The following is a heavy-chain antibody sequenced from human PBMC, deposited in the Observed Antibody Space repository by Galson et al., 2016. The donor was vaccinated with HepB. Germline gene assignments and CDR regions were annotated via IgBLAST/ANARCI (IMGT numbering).Heavy chain of an antibody. V-gene: IGHV1-58*01. D-gene: IGHD2-21*02. CDR1: GFTFTTTA. CDR2: IVVASGNT. Sequence: SVKVSCKASGFTFTTTAVQWVRQARGQRLEWIGWIVVASGNTNYAQKFQERVTITRDMSASTVYMELSSLRSEDTAVYYCAADHVVVTAIGSGWGQGTLVTVSA. J-gene: IGHJ4*02. CDR3: AADHVVVTAIGSG.